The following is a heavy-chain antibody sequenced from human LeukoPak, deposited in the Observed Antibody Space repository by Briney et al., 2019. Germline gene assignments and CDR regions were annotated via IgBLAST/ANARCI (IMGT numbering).Heavy chain of an antibody. CDR1: GYSINNGHY. J-gene: IGHJ3*01. CDR3: ARVGGQGRSYLEAFDL. CDR2: IHHSGST. D-gene: IGHD4-23*01. Sequence: PSETLSLTCSVSGYSINNGHYWGWIRQPPGKGLEWIGNIHHSGSTYYTPSLKSRVTISVDTSKNHFSLKVTSVTAADTAVYYCARVGGQGRSYLEAFDLWGQGTMVTVFS. V-gene: IGHV4-38-2*02.